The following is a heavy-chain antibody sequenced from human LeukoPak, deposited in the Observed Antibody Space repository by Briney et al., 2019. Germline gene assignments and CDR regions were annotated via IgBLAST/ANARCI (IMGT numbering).Heavy chain of an antibody. V-gene: IGHV1-46*01. J-gene: IGHJ5*01. CDR3: ARDGTHWSLDS. D-gene: IGHD2-8*02. CDR1: GYTFANHK. Sequence: ASVKVSCKASGYTFANHKMHWVRQAPGQGLEWMGIISPSDGGTVYAQKFQGRVTMTSDTSTSTVHMELSSLTSEDTAIYQCARDGTHWSLDSWGQGALVTVSS. CDR2: ISPSDGGT.